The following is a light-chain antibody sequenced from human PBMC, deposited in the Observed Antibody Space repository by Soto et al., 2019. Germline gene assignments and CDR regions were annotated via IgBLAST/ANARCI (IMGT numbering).Light chain of an antibody. CDR2: GAS. CDR3: QQYGSSPAT. CDR1: ESVRSSY. Sequence: EIVVTQSPATLSLYPGERATLSCRASESVRSSYLAWYQQKPGQAPRLLIYGASTRATGIPDRFTGSGSGTDFTLSVSRLEPEDFAGYFCQQYGSSPATFGQGTMVDI. J-gene: IGKJ1*01. V-gene: IGKV3-20*01.